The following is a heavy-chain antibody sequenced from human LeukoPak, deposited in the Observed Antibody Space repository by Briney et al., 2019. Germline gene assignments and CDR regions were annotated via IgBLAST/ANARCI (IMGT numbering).Heavy chain of an antibody. CDR2: IIPIFGTA. V-gene: IGHV1-69*13. D-gene: IGHD6-19*01. CDR3: ARVYSSGWSAFDY. Sequence: ASVKVSCEASGGTFSSYAISWVRQAPGQGLEWMGGIIPIFGTANYAQKFQGRVTITADESTSTAYMELSSLRSEDSAVYYCARVYSSGWSAFDYWGQGTLVTVSS. J-gene: IGHJ4*02. CDR1: GGTFSSYA.